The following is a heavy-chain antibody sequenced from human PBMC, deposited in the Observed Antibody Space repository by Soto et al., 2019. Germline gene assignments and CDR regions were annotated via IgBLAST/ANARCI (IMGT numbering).Heavy chain of an antibody. V-gene: IGHV1-69*12. CDR3: AQDLVSQIAAF. D-gene: IGHD2-15*01. Sequence: QVQLVQSGAEVKKPGSSVKVSCKASGGTFSTTDISWVRQAPGQGLEWMGGITPMFDTTKYGQDFQGRVTITADESTTTAYMERSSLRSEDTAIYYCAQDLVSQIAAFWGQGTLVTVSS. CDR2: ITPMFDTT. CDR1: GGTFSTTD. J-gene: IGHJ4*02.